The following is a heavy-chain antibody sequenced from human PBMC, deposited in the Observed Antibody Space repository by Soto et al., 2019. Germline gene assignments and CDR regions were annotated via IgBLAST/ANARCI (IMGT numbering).Heavy chain of an antibody. CDR2: IYYSGST. J-gene: IGHJ5*02. D-gene: IGHD3-3*01. CDR1: GGSISSGGYY. CDR3: ATVPAYDFWRGSQNWVDP. Sequence: SETLPLTCTVSGGSISSGGYYWSWIRQHPGKGLEWLGYIYYSGSTYYNPSIKSRVTISVDTSKNQFSLKLSSVTAAETAAYYCATVPAYDFWRGSQNWVDPWGQGTRVIVS. V-gene: IGHV4-31*03.